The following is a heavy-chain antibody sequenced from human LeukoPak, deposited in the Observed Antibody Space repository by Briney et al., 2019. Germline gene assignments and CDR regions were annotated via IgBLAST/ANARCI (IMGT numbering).Heavy chain of an antibody. D-gene: IGHD2-15*01. V-gene: IGHV4-4*07. CDR1: GGSISSYY. Sequence: SETLSLTCTVSGGSISSYYWSWIRQPAGKGLEWIGRIYTSGSTNYNPSLKSRVTMSVDTSKNQFSLKLSSVTAADTAVYYCARDKLGYCSGGSCYGFDPWGQGTLVTVSS. CDR2: IYTSGST. CDR3: ARDKLGYCSGGSCYGFDP. J-gene: IGHJ5*02.